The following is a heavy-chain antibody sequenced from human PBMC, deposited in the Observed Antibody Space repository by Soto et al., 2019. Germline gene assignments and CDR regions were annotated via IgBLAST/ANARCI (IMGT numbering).Heavy chain of an antibody. CDR1: GYSFTRYA. CDR2: IDSGNGNT. J-gene: IGHJ4*02. Sequence: QVQLVQSGAEVKKPGASVKVSCKASGYSFTRYAIHWVRQAPGQRLEWMGWIDSGNGNTKYSRNFHGRVIITRDTSANTVYMELNSLRSEDTAVYYCAKSFSSNWYDYFDYWGQGSLVTVSS. V-gene: IGHV1-3*01. D-gene: IGHD6-13*01. CDR3: AKSFSSNWYDYFDY.